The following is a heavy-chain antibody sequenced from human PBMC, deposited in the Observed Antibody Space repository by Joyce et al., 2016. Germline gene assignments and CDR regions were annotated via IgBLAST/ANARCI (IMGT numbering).Heavy chain of an antibody. V-gene: IGHV1-2*02. CDR3: ARASSGWDATIYKGMDV. CDR1: GYIFTDYF. J-gene: IGHJ6*02. Sequence: QVQLVQSGAEGKKPGASVKVSCKASGYIFTDYFIHWVRHPPGKGMERMGWINPVRGDTHSEQKFQVGVTPTLDTSISTAYMELRRLTADDTAIYYCARASSGWDATIYKGMDVWGQGSTVTVSS. D-gene: IGHD6-25*01. CDR2: INPVRGDT.